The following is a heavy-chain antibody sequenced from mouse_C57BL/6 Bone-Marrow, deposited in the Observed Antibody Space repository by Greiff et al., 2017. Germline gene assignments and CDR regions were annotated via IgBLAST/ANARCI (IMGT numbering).Heavy chain of an antibody. Sequence: KGLEWVARIRSKSNNYATYYADSVKDRFTISRDDSESMLYLQMNNSKTEDTAMYYCVGAWFAYWGQGTLVTVSA. CDR2: IRSKSNNYAT. V-gene: IGHV10-1*01. CDR3: VGAWFAY. J-gene: IGHJ3*01.